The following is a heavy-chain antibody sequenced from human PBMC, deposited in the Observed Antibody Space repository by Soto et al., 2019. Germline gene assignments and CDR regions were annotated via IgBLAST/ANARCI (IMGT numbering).Heavy chain of an antibody. Sequence: GWSLRLSCASSGFTFSSYGMHWVRQAPGKGLEWVAVISYDGSNKYYADSVKGRFTISRDNSKNTLYLQMNSLRAEDTAVYYCAKDCLSGYYYYYYGMDVWGQGTTVTVSS. J-gene: IGHJ6*02. CDR2: ISYDGSNK. CDR1: GFTFSSYG. V-gene: IGHV3-30*18. CDR3: AKDCLSGYYYYYYGMDV. D-gene: IGHD3-22*01.